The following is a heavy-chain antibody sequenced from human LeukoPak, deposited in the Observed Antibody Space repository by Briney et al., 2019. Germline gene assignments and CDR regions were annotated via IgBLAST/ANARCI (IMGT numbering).Heavy chain of an antibody. CDR1: GFTFSSYW. V-gene: IGHV3-7*01. CDR2: IKQDGSEK. Sequence: GXALRPSCAASGFTFSSYWMSWVRQAPGKGLEGVANIKQDGSEKYYVDSVKGRFTISRDNAKNSLYLQMNSLRAEDTAVYYCATRYYYGSAYDYWGQGTLVTVSS. D-gene: IGHD3-10*01. CDR3: ATRYYYGSAYDY. J-gene: IGHJ4*02.